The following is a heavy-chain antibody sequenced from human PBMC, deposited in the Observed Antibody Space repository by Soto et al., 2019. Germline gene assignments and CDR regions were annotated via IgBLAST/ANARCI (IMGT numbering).Heavy chain of an antibody. D-gene: IGHD3-9*01. V-gene: IGHV4-59*01. CDR2: IYYSGST. J-gene: IGHJ4*02. Sequence: EFLSLTCTDSGGSISSDYFGWIRQPPGKGLEWIGYIYYSGSTNYNPSLKSRVTISVDTSKNQFSLKLSSVTAADTAVYYCARTYYDILTGYWIFDYWGQGTLVTV. CDR1: GGSISSDY. CDR3: ARTYYDILTGYWIFDY.